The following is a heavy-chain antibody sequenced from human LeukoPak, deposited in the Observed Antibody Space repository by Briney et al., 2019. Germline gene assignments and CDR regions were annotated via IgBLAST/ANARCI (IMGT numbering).Heavy chain of an antibody. CDR3: ATYGADAFDI. Sequence: SETLSLTCTVSGGSISSSSYYWGWIRQPPGKGLEWIGSIYYSGSTYYNPSFKSRVTISVDTSKNQFSLKLSSVTAADTAVYYCATYGADAFDIWGQGTMVTVSS. CDR1: GGSISSSSYY. V-gene: IGHV4-39*07. J-gene: IGHJ3*02. CDR2: IYYSGST. D-gene: IGHD4-17*01.